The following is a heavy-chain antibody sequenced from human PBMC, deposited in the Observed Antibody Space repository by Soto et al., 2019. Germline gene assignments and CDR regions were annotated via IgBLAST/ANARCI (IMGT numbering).Heavy chain of an antibody. Sequence: EVQLLESGGGLVQPGGSLRLSWAASGFPFSSSAMTWVRQAPGKGLEWVSVISVSGDSTYYADSLKGRFTISRDNSKNTLYLQMNSLRAEDSAVYYCAKGRGGFDPWGQGTLVTVSS. CDR2: ISVSGDST. J-gene: IGHJ5*02. D-gene: IGHD3-10*01. CDR1: GFPFSSSA. CDR3: AKGRGGFDP. V-gene: IGHV3-23*01.